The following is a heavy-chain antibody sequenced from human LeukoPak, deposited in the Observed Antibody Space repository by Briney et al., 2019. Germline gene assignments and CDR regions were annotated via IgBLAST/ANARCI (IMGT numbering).Heavy chain of an antibody. V-gene: IGHV1-18*01. J-gene: IGHJ5*02. CDR2: ISAYNGNT. CDR3: ARDRVVVVAATSGWFDP. CDR1: GYTFTSYG. Sequence: GASVKVSCRASGYTFTSYGISWVRQAPGQGLEWMGWISAYNGNTNYAQKLQGRVTMTTDTSTSTAYMELRSLRSDDTAVYYCARDRVVVVAATSGWFDPWGQGTLVTVSS. D-gene: IGHD2-15*01.